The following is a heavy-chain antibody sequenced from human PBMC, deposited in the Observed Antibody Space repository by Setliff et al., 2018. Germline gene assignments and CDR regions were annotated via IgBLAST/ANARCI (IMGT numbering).Heavy chain of an antibody. J-gene: IGHJ3*02. V-gene: IGHV1-18*01. Sequence: ASVKVSWKASGYTFSTYGIAWVRQAPGQGLEWMGWISPYNVYIIYAHKFQGRVTMTTDTSTGTADMELRNLRSDDTAVYYCTRDTNIVVVPPHRTAFDIWGQGTMVTVSS. D-gene: IGHD2-2*01. CDR2: ISPYNVYI. CDR1: GYTFSTYG. CDR3: TRDTNIVVVPPHRTAFDI.